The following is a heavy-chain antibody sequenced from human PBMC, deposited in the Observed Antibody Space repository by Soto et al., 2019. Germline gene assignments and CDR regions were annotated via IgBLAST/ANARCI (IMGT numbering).Heavy chain of an antibody. CDR3: ARDRDGYCSRTSCYTNSFDI. V-gene: IGHV3-30-3*01. D-gene: IGHD2-2*02. Sequence: GGSLRLSCAASGFTFSSYAMHWVRQAPGKGLEWVAVISYDGSNKYYADSVKGRFTISRDNSKNTLYLQMNSLRAEDTAVYYCARDRDGYCSRTSCYTNSFDIWGQGTMVTVSS. CDR1: GFTFSSYA. J-gene: IGHJ3*02. CDR2: ISYDGSNK.